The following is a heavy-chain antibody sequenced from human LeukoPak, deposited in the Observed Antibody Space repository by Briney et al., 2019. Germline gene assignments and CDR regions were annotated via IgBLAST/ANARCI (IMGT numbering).Heavy chain of an antibody. Sequence: ASVKVSCKASGYTFTSYAMHWVRQAPGQRLEWMGWINAGNGNTKYSQKFQGRVTITRDTSASTAYMELSSLRSEDTAVYYCARARELKDYYYYYMDVWGKGTTVTVSS. CDR1: GYTFTSYA. CDR3: ARARELKDYYYYYMDV. J-gene: IGHJ6*03. D-gene: IGHD1-7*01. CDR2: INAGNGNT. V-gene: IGHV1-3*01.